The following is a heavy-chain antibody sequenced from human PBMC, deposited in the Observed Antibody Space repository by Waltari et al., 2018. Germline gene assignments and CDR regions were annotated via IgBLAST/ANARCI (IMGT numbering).Heavy chain of an antibody. D-gene: IGHD6-19*01. CDR3: ARGYYSEGCGDY. J-gene: IGHJ4*02. V-gene: IGHV1-18*01. CDR1: GYTCTSSG. CDR2: ISGYNGKT. Sequence: QVQLVQSRPEDNKPEASVKVSCKSSGYTCTSSGINWVRQAPGQGLEWMGWISGYNGKTKAAQMRQGRVTMTTDTSKNTEYMEVRSRTSDGTAVYFCARGYYSEGCGDYWGQGSLVTVSS.